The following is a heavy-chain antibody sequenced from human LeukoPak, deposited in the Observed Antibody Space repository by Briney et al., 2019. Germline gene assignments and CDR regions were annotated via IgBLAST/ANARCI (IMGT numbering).Heavy chain of an antibody. J-gene: IGHJ4*02. D-gene: IGHD3-22*01. CDR3: AVTYYYDSSGYIDFDY. CDR1: GYTFTGYH. CDR2: INPNSGDT. V-gene: IGHV1-2*06. Sequence: ASVKVSCKTSGYTFTGYHMHWVRQAPGQGLEWMGRINPNSGDTNYAQKFQGRVTMTRDTSISTAYMELSRLRSDDTAVYYCAVTYYYDSSGYIDFDYWGQGTLVTVSS.